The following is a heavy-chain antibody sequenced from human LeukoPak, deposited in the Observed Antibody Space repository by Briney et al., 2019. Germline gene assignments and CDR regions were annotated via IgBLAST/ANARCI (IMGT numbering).Heavy chain of an antibody. V-gene: IGHV3-48*03. CDR2: ISSSGSTI. D-gene: IGHD3-10*01. CDR1: GFTFSSYE. Sequence: GRSLRLSCAASGFTFSSYEMNWVRQAPGKGLEWVSYISSSGSTIYYADSVKGRFTISRDNAKNSLYLQMNSLRAEDTAVYYCARDLLGYQLPNYYGSGSFDYWGQGTLVTVSS. J-gene: IGHJ4*02. CDR3: ARDLLGYQLPNYYGSGSFDY.